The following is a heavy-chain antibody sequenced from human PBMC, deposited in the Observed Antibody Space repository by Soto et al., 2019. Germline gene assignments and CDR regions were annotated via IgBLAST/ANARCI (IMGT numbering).Heavy chain of an antibody. D-gene: IGHD2-15*01. CDR2: IIPIFGTA. CDR1: GGTFSSYA. CDR3: ADTRDGYSGFDY. J-gene: IGHJ4*02. V-gene: IGHV1-69*13. Sequence: SVKVSCKASGGTFSSYAISWVRQAPGQGLEWMGGIIPIFGTANYAQKFQGRVTITADESTSTAYMELSSLRSEDTAVYYCADTRDGYSGFDYWGQGTLVTVSS.